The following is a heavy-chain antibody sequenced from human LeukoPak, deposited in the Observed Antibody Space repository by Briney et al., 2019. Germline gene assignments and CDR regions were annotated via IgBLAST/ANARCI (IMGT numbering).Heavy chain of an antibody. V-gene: IGHV4-38-2*01. J-gene: IGHJ4*02. CDR3: ARSHVAAAGKGYFDY. D-gene: IGHD6-13*01. CDR2: IYHSGST. CDR1: GYSISSGYY. Sequence: SETLSLTXAVSGYSISSGYYWGWIRQPPGKGLEWIGSIYHSGSTYYNPSLKSRVTISVDTSKNQFSLKLSSVTAADTAVYYCARSHVAAAGKGYFDYWGQGTLVTVSS.